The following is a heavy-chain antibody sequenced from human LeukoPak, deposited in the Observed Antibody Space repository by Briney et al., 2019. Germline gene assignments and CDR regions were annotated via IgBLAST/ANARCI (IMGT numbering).Heavy chain of an antibody. D-gene: IGHD5-24*01. J-gene: IGHJ4*02. CDR1: GGTFSSYA. CDR2: IIPILGIA. CDR3: ARDLRDGYNWGYRFDY. V-gene: IGHV1-69*04. Sequence: VASVKVSCKASGGTFSSYAISWVRQAPGQGLEWMGRIIPILGIANYAQKFQGRVTITADKSTSTAYMELSSLRSEDTAVYYCARDLRDGYNWGYRFDYWGQGTLVTVSS.